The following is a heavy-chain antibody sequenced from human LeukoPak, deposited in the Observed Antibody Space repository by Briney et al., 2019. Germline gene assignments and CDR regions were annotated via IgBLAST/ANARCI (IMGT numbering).Heavy chain of an antibody. CDR1: GGTXSTYA. J-gene: IGHJ4*02. Sequence: SVKVSCKASGGTXSTYAISGVRQAPGQGLEWVGRIVPILGTANYAQNFQGRVTITADRSTTTAYMELSSLRSEDTAVYYCARVPQGSSWPYYFDYWGQGTLVTVSS. D-gene: IGHD6-13*01. CDR3: ARVPQGSSWPYYFDY. CDR2: IVPILGTA. V-gene: IGHV1-69*04.